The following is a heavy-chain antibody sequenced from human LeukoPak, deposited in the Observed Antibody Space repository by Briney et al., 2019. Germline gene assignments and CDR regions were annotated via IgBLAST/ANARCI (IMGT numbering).Heavy chain of an antibody. V-gene: IGHV4-59*01. CDR1: GGSISSYY. J-gene: IGHJ6*03. CDR3: ARAGDGITIFGVVSYANYYYYYMDV. Sequence: PSETLSLTCTVSGGSISSYYWSWIRQPPGKGLEWIGYIYYSGSTNYNPSLKSRVTISVDTSKNQFSLKLSSVTAADTAVYYCARAGDGITIFGVVSYANYYYYYMDVWGKGTTVTVSS. D-gene: IGHD3-3*01. CDR2: IYYSGST.